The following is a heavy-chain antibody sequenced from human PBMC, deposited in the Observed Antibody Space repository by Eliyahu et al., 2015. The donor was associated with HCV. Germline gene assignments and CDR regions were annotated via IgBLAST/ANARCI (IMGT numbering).Heavy chain of an antibody. Sequence: GLEWVAFIRNDGSNKFYADSVKGRFTISRDNSKNTLYLLMNNLRPEDTALYYCAKDGDLPALYNYWTALQASYFDYWGQGTLVTVSS. V-gene: IGHV3-30*02. D-gene: IGHD3/OR15-3a*01. CDR2: IRNDGSNK. CDR3: AKDGDLPALYNYWTALQASYFDY. J-gene: IGHJ4*02.